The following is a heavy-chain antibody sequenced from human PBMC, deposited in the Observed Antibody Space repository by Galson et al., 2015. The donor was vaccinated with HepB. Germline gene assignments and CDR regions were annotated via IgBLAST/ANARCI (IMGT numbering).Heavy chain of an antibody. D-gene: IGHD1-26*01. V-gene: IGHV1-69*04. J-gene: IGHJ4*02. Sequence: SVKVSCKASGGTFSSYTISWVRQAPGQGLEWMGRIIPILGIANYAQKFKGRVTITADKSTSTAYMELSSLRSEYTAVYYCARDYSGSYPGVDYWGQGTLVTVSS. CDR2: IIPILGIA. CDR1: GGTFSSYT. CDR3: ARDYSGSYPGVDY.